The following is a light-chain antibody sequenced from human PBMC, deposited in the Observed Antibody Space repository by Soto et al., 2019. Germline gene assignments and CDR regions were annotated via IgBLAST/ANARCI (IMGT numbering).Light chain of an antibody. CDR2: GAS. CDR3: HQYNGWPRT. CDR1: QSVSSS. J-gene: IGKJ1*01. V-gene: IGKV3-15*01. Sequence: EIVMTQSPATLSVSPGERATLSCRASQSVSSSLAWYQQKPGQAPKLLFFGASTRATGIPARFSGSGSGTEFSLTISSLQSEDFAFYYCHQYNGWPRTFGQGTKVDIK.